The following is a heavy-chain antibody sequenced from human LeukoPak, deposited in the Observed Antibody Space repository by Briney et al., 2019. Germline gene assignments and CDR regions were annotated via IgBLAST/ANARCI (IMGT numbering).Heavy chain of an antibody. D-gene: IGHD6-19*01. CDR1: GYTFTDYA. Sequence: ASVKVSCKASGYTFTDYALHWVRQAPGQSLEWMGWITTGRGETRYSQEFQRRITSTRDTSASTVYMDLSDLRSEDTAVYYCARGGKQWRGGNYFDSWGQGTLVAVSS. CDR3: ARGGKQWRGGNYFDS. V-gene: IGHV1-3*03. CDR2: ITTGRGET. J-gene: IGHJ4*02.